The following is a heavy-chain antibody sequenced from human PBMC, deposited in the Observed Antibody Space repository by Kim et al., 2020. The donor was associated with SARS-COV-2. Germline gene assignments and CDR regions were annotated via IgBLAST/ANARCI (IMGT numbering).Heavy chain of an antibody. CDR3: ARGGSGWYYILYYGMDV. Sequence: GGSLRLSCAASGFTFSSYAMSWVRQAPGKGLEWVSAISGSGGSTYYADSVKGRFTISRDNSKNTLYLQMNSLRAEDTAVYYCARGGSGWYYILYYGMDVWVQGSTVTYSS. J-gene: IGHJ6*02. CDR1: GFTFSSYA. CDR2: ISGSGGST. D-gene: IGHD6-19*01. V-gene: IGHV3-23*01.